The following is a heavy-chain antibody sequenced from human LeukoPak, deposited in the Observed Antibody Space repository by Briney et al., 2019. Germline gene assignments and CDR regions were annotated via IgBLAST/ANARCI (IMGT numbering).Heavy chain of an antibody. V-gene: IGHV3-73*01. CDR1: GFTFSGSV. D-gene: IGHD2-15*01. J-gene: IGHJ4*02. CDR3: TSGLGAADGDY. Sequence: GGSLRLSCAASGFTFSGSVMHWVRQASGKGLEWVGRIRSRADNYATAYAASVRGRFTISRDDSKNTAYLQMNSLKTEDTAVYYCTSGLGAADGDYWGQGTLVTVSS. CDR2: IRSRADNYAT.